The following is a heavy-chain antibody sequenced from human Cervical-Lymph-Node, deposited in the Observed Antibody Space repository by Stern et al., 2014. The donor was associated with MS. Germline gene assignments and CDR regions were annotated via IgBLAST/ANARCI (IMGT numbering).Heavy chain of an antibody. Sequence: VQLVQSGGGVVQPGRSLRLSCAASGFSFSRYAMHWVRQAPGKGLEWVALIWYDGSNPYYADSVTCRFTISRDNFKNTLYLQMNSLRAEDTAVYYCASAYSSSHYYFDYWCQGTLVTVSS. CDR2: IWYDGSNP. V-gene: IGHV3-33*01. CDR3: ASAYSSSHYYFDY. D-gene: IGHD6-13*01. J-gene: IGHJ4*02. CDR1: GFSFSRYA.